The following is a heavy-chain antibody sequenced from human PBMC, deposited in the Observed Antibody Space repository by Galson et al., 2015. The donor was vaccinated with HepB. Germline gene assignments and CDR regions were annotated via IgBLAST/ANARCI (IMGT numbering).Heavy chain of an antibody. D-gene: IGHD5/OR15-5a*01. CDR1: GGTFSSYA. Sequence: SVKVSCKASGGTFSSYAISWVRQAPGQGLEWMGGIIPIFGTANYAQKFQGRVTITADESTSTAYMELSSLRSEDTAVYYCARAEAVTTIGSYYYGMDVWGQGTTVTVPS. CDR3: ARAEAVTTIGSYYYGMDV. V-gene: IGHV1-69*13. J-gene: IGHJ6*02. CDR2: IIPIFGTA.